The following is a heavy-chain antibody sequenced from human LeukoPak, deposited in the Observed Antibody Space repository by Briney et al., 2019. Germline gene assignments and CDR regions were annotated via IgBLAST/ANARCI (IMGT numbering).Heavy chain of an antibody. CDR2: IYYSGST. J-gene: IGHJ3*02. CDR1: GGSISSYY. CDR3: ASDSRYNWNDGDAFDI. V-gene: IGHV4-59*01. D-gene: IGHD1-1*01. Sequence: SETLSLTCTVSGGSISSYYWSWIRQPPGKGLEWIGYIYYSGSTNYNPSLKSRVTISVDTSKNQFSLKLSSVTAADTAVYYCASDSRYNWNDGDAFDIWGQGTMVTVSS.